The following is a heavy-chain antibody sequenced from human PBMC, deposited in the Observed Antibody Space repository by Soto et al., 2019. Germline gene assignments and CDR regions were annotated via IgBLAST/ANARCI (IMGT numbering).Heavy chain of an antibody. J-gene: IGHJ6*02. CDR1: GGSFSGYY. CDR3: ARITARHYYYGMDV. D-gene: IGHD6-6*01. CDR2: INHSGST. V-gene: IGHV4-34*01. Sequence: TLSLTCAVYGGSFSGYYWSWIRQPPGKGLEWIGEINHSGSTNYNPSLKSRVTISVDTSKNQFSLKLSSVTAADTAVYYCARITARHYYYGMDVWGQGTTVTVSS.